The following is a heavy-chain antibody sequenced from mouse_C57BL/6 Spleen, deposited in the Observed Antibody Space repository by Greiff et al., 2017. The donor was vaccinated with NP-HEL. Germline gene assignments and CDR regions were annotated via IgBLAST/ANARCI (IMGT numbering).Heavy chain of an antibody. CDR1: GYTFTEYT. CDR2: FYPGSGSI. Sequence: QVQLQQSGAELVKPGASVKLSCKASGYTFTEYTIHWVKQRSGQGLEWIGWFYPGSGSIKYNEKFKDKATLTADKSSSTVYMELSRVTSEDSAVYFCARHEPLYGSSPYYYAMDYWGQGTSVTVSS. CDR3: ARHEPLYGSSPYYYAMDY. V-gene: IGHV1-62-2*01. D-gene: IGHD1-1*01. J-gene: IGHJ4*01.